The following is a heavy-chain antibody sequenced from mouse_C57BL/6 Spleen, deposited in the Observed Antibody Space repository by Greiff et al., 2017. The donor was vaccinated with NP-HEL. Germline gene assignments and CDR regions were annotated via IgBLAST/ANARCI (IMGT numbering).Heavy chain of an antibody. Sequence: VQLVESGAELVRPGASVTLSCKASGYTFTDYEMHWVKQTPVHGLEWIGAIDPETGGTAYNQKFKGKAILTADKSSSTAYMELRSLTSEDSAVYYCTRGGIYYGSSNWGQGTLVTVSA. CDR3: TRGGIYYGSSN. V-gene: IGHV1-15*01. J-gene: IGHJ3*01. CDR1: GYTFTDYE. D-gene: IGHD1-1*01. CDR2: IDPETGGT.